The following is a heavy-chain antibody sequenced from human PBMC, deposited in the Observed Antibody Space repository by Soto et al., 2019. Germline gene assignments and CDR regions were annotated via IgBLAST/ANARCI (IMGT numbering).Heavy chain of an antibody. Sequence: SGPTLVNPTQTLTLTCTFSGFSLSTSGMSVSWIRQPPGKALEWLALIDCDDDKYYSTSLKTRLTISKDTSKNQVVLTMTNMDPVDTATYYCARGEYYYDSSGYYYYGMDVWGQGT. J-gene: IGHJ6*02. D-gene: IGHD3-22*01. V-gene: IGHV2-70*01. CDR3: ARGEYYYDSSGYYYYGMDV. CDR1: GFSLSTSGMS. CDR2: IDCDDDK.